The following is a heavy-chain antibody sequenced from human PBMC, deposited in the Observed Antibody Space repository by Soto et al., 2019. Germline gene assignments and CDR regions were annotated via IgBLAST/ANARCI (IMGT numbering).Heavy chain of an antibody. CDR2: IVPIFGTT. J-gene: IGHJ4*02. CDR3: ARTDNYDILTGYSN. Sequence: QVQLVQSGAEVKKPGSSVKVSCKASGGTFNSYAISWMRQAPGQGLEWMGGIVPIFGTTDYAQRFQGRVTTTADKSTSTAYLDLSRLRSEDTAVYYCARTDNYDILTGYSNWGQGTLVTVSS. CDR1: GGTFNSYA. D-gene: IGHD3-9*01. V-gene: IGHV1-69*06.